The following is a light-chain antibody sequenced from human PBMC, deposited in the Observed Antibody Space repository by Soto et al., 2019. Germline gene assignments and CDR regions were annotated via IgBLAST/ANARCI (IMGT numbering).Light chain of an antibody. CDR2: EVT. CDR3: NSYTNSSAVV. Sequence: QSVLTQPASVSGSPGQSITISCTGTSGDIGGYNYVSWYQQHPGKAPKLLISEVTNRPSGVSNRFSGSKSGNTASLTISGLLAEDEADYYCNSYTNSSAVVFGGGTKVTVL. J-gene: IGLJ2*01. V-gene: IGLV2-14*01. CDR1: SGDIGGYNY.